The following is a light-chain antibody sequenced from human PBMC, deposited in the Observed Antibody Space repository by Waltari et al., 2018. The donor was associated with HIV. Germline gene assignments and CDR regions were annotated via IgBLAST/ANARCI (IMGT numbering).Light chain of an antibody. CDR3: CSYAGSFVV. CDR2: EGS. J-gene: IGLJ2*01. CDR1: SSDVGIYNL. V-gene: IGLV2-23*01. Sequence: QSALTQPASVSGSPGQSITISCTGTSSDVGIYNLVSWYQQYPGKAPKLMIDEGSKRPSGFSNRFSGSKSGNTASLTISGLQTEDEADYYCCSYAGSFVVFGGGTKLTVL.